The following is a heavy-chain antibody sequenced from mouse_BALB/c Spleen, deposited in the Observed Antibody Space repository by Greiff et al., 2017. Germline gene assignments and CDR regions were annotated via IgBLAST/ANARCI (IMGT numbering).Heavy chain of an antibody. D-gene: IGHD4-1*01. CDR2: IYPGGGYT. CDR3: ARRLGRNYAMDY. V-gene: IGHV1-63*02. CDR1: GYTFTNYW. J-gene: IGHJ4*01. Sequence: VQLQESGAELVRPGTSVKMSCKAAGYTFTNYWIGWVKQRPGHGLEWIGDIYPGGGYTNYNEKFKGKATLTADTSSSTAYMQLSSLTSEDAAVYFCARRLGRNYAMDYWGQGTSVTVSS.